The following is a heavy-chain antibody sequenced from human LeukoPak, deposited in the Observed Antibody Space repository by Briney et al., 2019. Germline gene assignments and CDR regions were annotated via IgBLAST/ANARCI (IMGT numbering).Heavy chain of an antibody. Sequence: GGSLRLSCAASGFTFSSYAMHWVRQAPGKGLEWVAVISYDGSNKYYADSVKGRFTISRDNSKNTLYLQMNSLRSDDTAVYYCARDRAALLLNSDAFDIWGQGTMVTVSS. D-gene: IGHD1-7*01. CDR2: ISYDGSNK. V-gene: IGHV3-30-3*01. J-gene: IGHJ3*02. CDR1: GFTFSSYA. CDR3: ARDRAALLLNSDAFDI.